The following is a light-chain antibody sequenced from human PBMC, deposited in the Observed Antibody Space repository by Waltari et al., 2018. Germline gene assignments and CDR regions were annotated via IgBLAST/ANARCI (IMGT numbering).Light chain of an antibody. J-gene: IGLJ3*02. V-gene: IGLV3-21*04. Sequence: SYVLTQPPSVSPAPGQTAIITCGGDNIESKRVQWYQLRPGQAPVVVMFYGSDRPPGVPDRCSGSNAGKTATLTISRVEDDDEADYYCQVWDDSNNSGVFGGGTKLTVL. CDR2: YGS. CDR1: NIESKR. CDR3: QVWDDSNNSGV.